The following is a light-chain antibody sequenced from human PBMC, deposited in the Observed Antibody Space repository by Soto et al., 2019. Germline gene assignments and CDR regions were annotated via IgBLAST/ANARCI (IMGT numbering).Light chain of an antibody. CDR2: ESS. J-gene: IGKJ5*01. V-gene: IGKV1-39*01. CDR1: QTISPF. CDR3: QHSSTALIT. Sequence: DSRLTHSPPSLSASVGDRVSIACLASQTISPFLNWYQCKPGKPPKLLIYESSNLRGGVSSRFSGSGSGTDFTLTIARLQTEDFAAYYCQHSSTALITSGQGTRLEIK.